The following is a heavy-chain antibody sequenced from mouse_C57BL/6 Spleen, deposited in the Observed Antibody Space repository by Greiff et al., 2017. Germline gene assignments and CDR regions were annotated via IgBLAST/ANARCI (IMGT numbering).Heavy chain of an antibody. Sequence: VQLQQSGAELVRPGTSVKVSCKASGYAFTNYLIEWVKQRPGQGLEWIGVINPGSGGTNYNEKFKGKATLTADKSSSTAYMQLSSLTSEDSAVYFCARSAIYYGNYGGFDYWGQGTTLTVSS. CDR2: INPGSGGT. V-gene: IGHV1-54*01. CDR3: ARSAIYYGNYGGFDY. D-gene: IGHD2-1*01. J-gene: IGHJ2*01. CDR1: GYAFTNYL.